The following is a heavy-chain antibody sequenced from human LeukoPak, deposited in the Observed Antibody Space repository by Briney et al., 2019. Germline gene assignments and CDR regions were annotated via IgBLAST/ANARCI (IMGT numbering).Heavy chain of an antibody. CDR1: GFSVTSENW. Sequence: SETLSLTCAVSGFSVTSENWWNWVRQPPGKGLEWIAEVYHSGSTNYNPSLKSRVTISLDKSKNQVSLILNFVTAADTAVYYCARGGGYMVDHWGQGTLVIVSS. CDR3: ARGGGYMVDH. J-gene: IGHJ5*02. D-gene: IGHD5-12*01. CDR2: VYHSGST. V-gene: IGHV4-4*02.